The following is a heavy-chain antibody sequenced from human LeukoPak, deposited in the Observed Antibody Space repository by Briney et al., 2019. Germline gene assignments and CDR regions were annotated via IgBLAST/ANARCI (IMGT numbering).Heavy chain of an antibody. Sequence: PGGSLRLSCAASGFTFSSYWMSWVRQAPGKGLEWVANIKQDGSEKYYVDSVKGRFTISRDNAKNSLYLQMTSLRAEDTAVYYCAKDQWELTYFDYWGQGTLVTVSS. D-gene: IGHD1-26*01. CDR3: AKDQWELTYFDY. CDR1: GFTFSSYW. J-gene: IGHJ4*02. V-gene: IGHV3-7*03. CDR2: IKQDGSEK.